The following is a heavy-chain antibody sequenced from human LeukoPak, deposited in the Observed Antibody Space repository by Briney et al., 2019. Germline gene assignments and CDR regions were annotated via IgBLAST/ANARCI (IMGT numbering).Heavy chain of an antibody. Sequence: SVKVSCKASGYTFTGYFMHWVRQAPGQGREGVGWTNPNSSETKYAQNFQGRCTISRDTSISTAYMELSRLRSDDTAVYYCSSSDYGDFVFNYWGQGTLVTVSS. CDR3: SSSDYGDFVFNY. D-gene: IGHD4-17*01. CDR2: TNPNSSET. V-gene: IGHV1-2*02. J-gene: IGHJ4*02. CDR1: GYTFTGYF.